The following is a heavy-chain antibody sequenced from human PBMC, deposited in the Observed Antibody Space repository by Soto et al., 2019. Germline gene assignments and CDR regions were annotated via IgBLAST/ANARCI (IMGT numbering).Heavy chain of an antibody. Sequence: PSGTLSLTCSVSGYSISTGFNWAWIRQPPGKGLEWIGSIYHSGSTYYNLSLKSRVTISSDASKNQISLKLSSVTAADTALYYCARDWGTGSYHLDAWGKGTLVTVS. J-gene: IGHJ5*02. CDR2: IYHSGST. CDR3: ARDWGTGSYHLDA. CDR1: GYSISTGFN. V-gene: IGHV4-38-2*02. D-gene: IGHD2-2*01.